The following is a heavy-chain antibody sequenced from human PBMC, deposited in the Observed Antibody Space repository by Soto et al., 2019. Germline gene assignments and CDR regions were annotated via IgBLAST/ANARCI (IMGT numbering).Heavy chain of an antibody. CDR3: SRELRGFSYSYPFYYYYGMDV. CDR2: ISAYNGNT. Sequence: ASVKGSCKAFGYTFTHSGISWGRPAPGQGLEWIGWISAYNGNTIYAQKLQGRLTMTTDTSTSTAYMELRSLRSDDTAVYYCSRELRGFSYSYPFYYYYGMDVWGQGTTVTGSS. CDR1: GYTFTHSG. J-gene: IGHJ6*02. V-gene: IGHV1-18*01. D-gene: IGHD5-18*01.